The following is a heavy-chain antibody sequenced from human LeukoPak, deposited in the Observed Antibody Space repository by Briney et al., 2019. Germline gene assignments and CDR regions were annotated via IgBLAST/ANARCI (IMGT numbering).Heavy chain of an antibody. CDR2: IIPILGIA. D-gene: IGHD4-23*01. V-gene: IGHV1-69*04. CDR3: ARDPGAIYGGDYYYYYGMDV. Sequence: SVTVSCKASGGTFSSYAISWVRQAPGQGLEWMGRIIPILGIANYAQKFQGRVTITADKSTSTAYMELSSLRSEDTAVYYCARDPGAIYGGDYYYYYGMDVWGQGITVTVSS. J-gene: IGHJ6*02. CDR1: GGTFSSYA.